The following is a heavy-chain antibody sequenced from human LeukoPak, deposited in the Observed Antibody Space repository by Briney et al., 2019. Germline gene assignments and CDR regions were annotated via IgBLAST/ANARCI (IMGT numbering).Heavy chain of an antibody. CDR3: ARSSGWYADYFDY. V-gene: IGHV4-59*01. J-gene: IGHJ4*02. Sequence: SETLSLTCTVAGGSISSYYWSWIRQPPGKGLEWIGYIYYSGSTNYNPSLKSRVTLPVDTSKNQFSLKLSSVTAADTAVYYCARSSGWYADYFDYWGQGTLVTVSS. D-gene: IGHD6-19*01. CDR2: IYYSGST. CDR1: GGSISSYY.